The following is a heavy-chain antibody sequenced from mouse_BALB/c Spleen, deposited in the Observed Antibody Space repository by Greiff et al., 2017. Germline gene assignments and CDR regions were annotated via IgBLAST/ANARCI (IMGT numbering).Heavy chain of an antibody. CDR3: ARSQTGYWYFDV. CDR2: ISTYYGDA. D-gene: IGHD4-1*01. V-gene: IGHV1S137*01. Sequence: QVQLQQSGAELVRPGVSVKISCKGSGYTFTDYAMHWVKQSHAKSLEWIGVISTYYGDASYNQKFKGKATMTVDKSSSTAYMELARLTSEDSAIYYCARSQTGYWYFDVWGAGTTVTVSS. J-gene: IGHJ1*01. CDR1: GYTFTDYA.